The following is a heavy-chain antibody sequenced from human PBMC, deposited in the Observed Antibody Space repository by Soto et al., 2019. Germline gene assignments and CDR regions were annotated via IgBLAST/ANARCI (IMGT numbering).Heavy chain of an antibody. J-gene: IGHJ6*02. D-gene: IGHD1-7*01. CDR2: ISSSSSYI. CDR3: ARDGVTGTYYYYYYGMDV. CDR1: GFTFSSYS. V-gene: IGHV3-21*01. Sequence: GGSLRLSCAASGFTFSSYSMNWVRRAPGKGLEWVSSISSSSSYIYYADSVKGRFTISRDNAKNSLYLQMNSLRAEDTAVYYCARDGVTGTYYYYYYGMDVWGQGTTVTVSS.